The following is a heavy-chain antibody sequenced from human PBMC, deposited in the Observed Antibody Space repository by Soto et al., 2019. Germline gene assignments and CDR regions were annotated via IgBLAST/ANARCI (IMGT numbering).Heavy chain of an antibody. CDR1: GCSLTTSAGG. J-gene: IGHJ4*02. CDR2: IYWDDDK. V-gene: IGHV2-5*02. CDR3: ANSLWFGELVY. Sequence: SGPMLVNPTQPLTLTCTFSGCSLTTSAGGLGWIRQPPGKALEWLSLIYWDDDKRYSPSLKSRLSITKDTSKNQVVLTMTNMDPVDTATYYCANSLWFGELVYWGQGNLVNVSS. D-gene: IGHD3-10*01.